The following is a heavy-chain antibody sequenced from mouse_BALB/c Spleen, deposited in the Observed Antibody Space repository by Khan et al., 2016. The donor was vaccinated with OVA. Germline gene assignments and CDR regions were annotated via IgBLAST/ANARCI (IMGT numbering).Heavy chain of an antibody. CDR3: VRDGAYHRNDGWFAY. CDR2: INPSNGYT. V-gene: IGHV1-4*01. CDR1: GYTFPSYT. Sequence: QVQLQQSGAELARPGASVKMSCKASGYTFPSYTIHWIKQRPGQGLEWIGYINPSNGYTNYNQKFKDKATLTTDTSSTTAYLQLSSLTSDDSAVYNGVRDGAYHRNDGWFAYWGQGTLVTVSA. D-gene: IGHD2-14*01. J-gene: IGHJ3*01.